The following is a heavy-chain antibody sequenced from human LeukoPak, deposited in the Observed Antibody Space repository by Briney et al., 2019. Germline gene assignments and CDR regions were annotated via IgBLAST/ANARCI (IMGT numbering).Heavy chain of an antibody. Sequence: GGSLRLSCAASGFTVSSNYMSWVRQAPGKGLEWVSVIYSGGSTYYADSVKGRFTISRDNSKNTLYLQMNSLRAEDTAVYYCARDGYYYDSSGYYDEVYWGQGTLVTVSS. V-gene: IGHV3-66*01. CDR1: GFTVSSNY. CDR2: IYSGGST. CDR3: ARDGYYYDSSGYYDEVY. D-gene: IGHD3-22*01. J-gene: IGHJ4*02.